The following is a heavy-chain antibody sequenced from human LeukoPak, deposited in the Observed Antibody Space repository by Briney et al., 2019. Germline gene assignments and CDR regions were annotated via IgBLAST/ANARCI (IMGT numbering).Heavy chain of an antibody. J-gene: IGHJ3*02. V-gene: IGHV3-30*04. CDR3: ARGERYFDWLLSLRAFDI. Sequence: SQRPSSATSQFTFSSYAMPWVRQAPHNHLERMAAISYDGSNKYYADSVKGRFTISRDNSKNTLYLQMNSLRAEDTAVYYCARGERYFDWLLSLRAFDIWGQGTMVTVSS. D-gene: IGHD3-9*01. CDR2: ISYDGSNK. CDR1: QFTFSSYA.